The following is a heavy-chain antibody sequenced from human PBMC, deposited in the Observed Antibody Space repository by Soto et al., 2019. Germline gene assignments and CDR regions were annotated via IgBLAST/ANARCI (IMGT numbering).Heavy chain of an antibody. J-gene: IGHJ3*02. CDR3: ARSPYGDYVNSFDM. CDR1: GFSLSTTGVT. V-gene: IGHV2-5*02. D-gene: IGHD4-17*01. CDR2: VYWDADK. Sequence: QITLKESGPTLVNPTQTLTLTCTFSGFSLSTTGVTVGWIRQPPGKALEWLALVYWDADKRYSPSLKNRLTITKDTSKNQVVLTMTNMDPVDTATYYCARSPYGDYVNSFDMWGQGTVVTVSS.